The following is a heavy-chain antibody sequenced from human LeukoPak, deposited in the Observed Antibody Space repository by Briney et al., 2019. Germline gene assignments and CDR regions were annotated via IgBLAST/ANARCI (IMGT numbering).Heavy chain of an antibody. CDR2: IKQDGSEK. CDR1: GFTFSSYW. D-gene: IGHD3-10*01. Sequence: TGGSLRLSCAASGFTFSSYWMSWVRQAPGKGREWVANIKQDGSEKYYVDSVKGRFTIARDNAKNSLYLQMNSLRAEDTAVYYCARDSPRGLYYYYGMDVWGQGTTVTVSS. CDR3: ARDSPRGLYYYYGMDV. V-gene: IGHV3-7*01. J-gene: IGHJ6*02.